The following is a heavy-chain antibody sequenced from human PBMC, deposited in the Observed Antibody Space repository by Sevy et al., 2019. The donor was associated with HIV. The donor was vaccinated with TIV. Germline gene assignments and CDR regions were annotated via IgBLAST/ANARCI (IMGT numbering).Heavy chain of an antibody. V-gene: IGHV3-30-3*01. CDR1: GFTFSSYA. Sequence: GGSLRLSSAASGFTFSSYAMHWVRQAPGKGLEWVAVISYDGSNKYYADSVKGRFTISRDNSKNTLYLQMNSLRAEDTAVYYCARELLNDYYDSSGYCDYWGQGTLVTVSS. D-gene: IGHD3-22*01. CDR3: ARELLNDYYDSSGYCDY. J-gene: IGHJ4*02. CDR2: ISYDGSNK.